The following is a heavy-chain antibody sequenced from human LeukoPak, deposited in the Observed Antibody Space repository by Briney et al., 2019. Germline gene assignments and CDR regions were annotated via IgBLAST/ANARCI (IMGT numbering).Heavy chain of an antibody. Sequence: GGSLRLSCAASGFTFSSYWMSWVRQAPGKGLEWVANIKQDGSEKYYIDSVKGRFTISRDNSKNTVYLQMNSLRTEDTALYYCAANFDFWGQGTLVTVSS. J-gene: IGHJ4*02. CDR3: AANFDF. CDR1: GFTFSSYW. CDR2: IKQDGSEK. V-gene: IGHV3-7*02.